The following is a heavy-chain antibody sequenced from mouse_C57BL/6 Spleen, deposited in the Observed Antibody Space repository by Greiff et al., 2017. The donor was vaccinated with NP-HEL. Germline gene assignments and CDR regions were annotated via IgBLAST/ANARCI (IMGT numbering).Heavy chain of an antibody. J-gene: IGHJ2*01. D-gene: IGHD2-4*01. CDR3: ASPYDYDDGLDY. CDR1: GYTFTSYW. CDR2: INPSNGGT. Sequence: QVQLQQPGTELVKPGASVKLSCKASGYTFTSYWMHWVKQRPGQGLEWIGNINPSNGGTNYNEKFKSKATLTVDKSSSTAYMQRSSLTSEDAAVYYWASPYDYDDGLDYWGQGTTLTVSS. V-gene: IGHV1-53*01.